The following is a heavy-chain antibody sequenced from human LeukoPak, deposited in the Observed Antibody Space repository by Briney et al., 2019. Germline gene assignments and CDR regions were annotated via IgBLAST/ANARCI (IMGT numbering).Heavy chain of an antibody. CDR3: ARSRPGYHYYYYGMDV. CDR1: GYTFTSYY. J-gene: IGHJ6*02. D-gene: IGHD5-12*01. Sequence: GASVKVSCKASGYTFTSYYMHWVRQAPGQGLEWMGGIIPIFGTANYAQKFQGRVTITADESTSTAYMELSSLRSEDTAVYYCARSRPGYHYYYYGMDVWGQGTTVTVSS. V-gene: IGHV1-69*13. CDR2: IIPIFGTA.